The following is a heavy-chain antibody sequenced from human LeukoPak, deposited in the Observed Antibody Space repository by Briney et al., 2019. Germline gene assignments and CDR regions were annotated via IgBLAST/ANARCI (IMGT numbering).Heavy chain of an antibody. J-gene: IGHJ4*02. D-gene: IGHD3-3*01. CDR2: IYFTGTS. CDR1: GGSMSHAY. CDR3: ARHSYDFWSGYYNDYFDY. V-gene: IGHV4-59*08. Sequence: SETLSLTCTVSGGSMSHAYWSWIRQSPGKGLEWLAYIYFTGTSKSNPSLKSRVTISVDTSKNQFSLKLSSVTAADTAVYYCARHSYDFWSGYYNDYFDYWGQGTLVTVSS.